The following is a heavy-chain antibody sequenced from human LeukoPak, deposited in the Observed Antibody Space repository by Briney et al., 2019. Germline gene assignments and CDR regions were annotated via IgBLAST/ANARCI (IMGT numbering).Heavy chain of an antibody. Sequence: SETLSLTCTVSGDSVSSDSYYWGWIRQPPRKGLEWIGSVLYRDRTYCNPSLRSRLTITVDTSKNEVSLNLRSVTAADTAIYYCVRHLVGVAEGYFDYWGQGIQITVSS. V-gene: IGHV4-39*01. D-gene: IGHD1-26*01. CDR3: VRHLVGVAEGYFDY. J-gene: IGHJ4*02. CDR1: GDSVSSDSYY. CDR2: VLYRDRT.